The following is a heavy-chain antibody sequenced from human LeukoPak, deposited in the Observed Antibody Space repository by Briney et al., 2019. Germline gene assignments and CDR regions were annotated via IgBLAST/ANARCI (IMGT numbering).Heavy chain of an antibody. J-gene: IGHJ4*02. V-gene: IGHV3-23*01. CDR2: ISGSGGST. Sequence: GSLRLSCAASGFTFSSYGMSWVRQAPGKGLEWVSAISGSGGSTYYADSVKGRFTISRDNSKNTLYLQMNSLRAEDTAVYYCAKEGWLQSFSDYWGQGTLVTVSS. CDR3: AKEGWLQSFSDY. D-gene: IGHD5-24*01. CDR1: GFTFSSYG.